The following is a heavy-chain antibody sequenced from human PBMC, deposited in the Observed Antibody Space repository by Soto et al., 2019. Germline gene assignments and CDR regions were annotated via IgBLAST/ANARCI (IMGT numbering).Heavy chain of an antibody. CDR1: GFTFSRYA. J-gene: IGHJ4*02. V-gene: IGHV3-23*01. CDR2: ISAGGGTT. D-gene: IGHD3-10*01. Sequence: PGGSLRLSCAASGFTFSRYAMSWVRQAPGKGLEWVSHISAGGGTTDYADSVKGRFTISRDNSKDTLYLQMSSLRAEDTAVYYCAKRQSYGSAYYFDYWGQGTLVTVSS. CDR3: AKRQSYGSAYYFDY.